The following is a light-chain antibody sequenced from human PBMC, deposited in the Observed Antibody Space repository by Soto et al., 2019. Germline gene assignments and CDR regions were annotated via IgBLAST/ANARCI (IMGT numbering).Light chain of an antibody. CDR1: QSISSW. V-gene: IGKV1-5*03. CDR3: QQYSTYTPRT. Sequence: DIQMTQSPSTLSASVGDRITITCRASQSISSWLAWYQQKPGKAPNLLIYKASYLESGVPSRFSGSGSGTEFTLTISSLQPDDFATYYCQQYSTYTPRTFGQGTKVDIK. CDR2: KAS. J-gene: IGKJ1*01.